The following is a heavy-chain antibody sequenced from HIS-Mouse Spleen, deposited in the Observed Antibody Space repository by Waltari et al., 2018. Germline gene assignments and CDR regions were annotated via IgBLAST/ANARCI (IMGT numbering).Heavy chain of an antibody. CDR3: ARDGGYNWNYDY. J-gene: IGHJ4*02. CDR2: INPSGGST. D-gene: IGHD1-7*01. CDR1: GYTSNINY. Sequence: QVQLVQSGAEGKKPGASGKVSCKDPGYTSNINYRHWARQAPGKGLEWMGIINPSGGSTSYAQKFQGRVTMTRDTSTSTVYMELSSLRSEDTAVYYCARDGGYNWNYDYWGQGTLVTVSS. V-gene: IGHV1-46*02.